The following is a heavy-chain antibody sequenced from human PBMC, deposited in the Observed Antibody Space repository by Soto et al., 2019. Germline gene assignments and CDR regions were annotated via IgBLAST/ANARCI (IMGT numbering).Heavy chain of an antibody. J-gene: IGHJ5*02. CDR2: INHSGST. CDR3: ARGLKEAAHNNWFDP. Sequence: QVQLQQWGAGLLKPSETLSLTCAVYGGSFSGYYWSWIRQPPGKGLEWIGEINHSGSTNYNPSLKSQVTISVDTSKNQFSLKLSSVTAADTAVYYCARGLKEAAHNNWFDPWGQGTLVTVSS. V-gene: IGHV4-34*01. D-gene: IGHD2-15*01. CDR1: GGSFSGYY.